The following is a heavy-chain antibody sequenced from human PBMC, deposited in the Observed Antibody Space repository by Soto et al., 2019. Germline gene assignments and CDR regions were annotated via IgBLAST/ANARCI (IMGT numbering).Heavy chain of an antibody. V-gene: IGHV4-59*08. CDR1: GGSISSYY. CDR3: ARHEGVITHLY. CDR2: IYYSGST. Sequence: SETLSLTCTVSGGSISSYYWTWIRQSPGKGLEWIGYIYYSGSTNYNPSLKSRVTISVDTSKNQFSLRLSSVTAADTAVYYCARHEGVITHLYWGQGTLVTVSS. J-gene: IGHJ4*02. D-gene: IGHD3-16*02.